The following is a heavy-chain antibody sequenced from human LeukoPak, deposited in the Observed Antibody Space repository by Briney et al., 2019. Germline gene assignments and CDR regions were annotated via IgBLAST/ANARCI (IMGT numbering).Heavy chain of an antibody. Sequence: TGGSLRLSCAASGFTFSSYAMHWVRQAPGKGLEWVAVISYDGSNKYYADSVKGRFTISRDNSKNTLYLQMNNLRAEDTAVYYCARSGIPAAISPKNWFDPWGQGTLVTVSS. D-gene: IGHD2-2*01. CDR1: GFTFSSYA. J-gene: IGHJ5*02. CDR2: ISYDGSNK. CDR3: ARSGIPAAISPKNWFDP. V-gene: IGHV3-30*04.